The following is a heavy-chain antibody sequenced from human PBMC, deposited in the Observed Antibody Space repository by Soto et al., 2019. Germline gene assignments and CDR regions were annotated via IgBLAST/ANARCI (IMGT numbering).Heavy chain of an antibody. CDR2: IYNGGRT. V-gene: IGHV4-30-4*01. D-gene: IGHD7-27*01. CDR1: GGSISTVNYW. Sequence: QVQLQESGPGLVKPSQTLSLTCTVSGGSISTVNYWWSWIRQSPDMGLEWIGHIYNGGRTYNNPSLESRVTMSVDTAKNQPSLTLSSVSAADTAGYYWARGASGDKVDSWGQGTLVTVSS. CDR3: ARGASGDKVDS. J-gene: IGHJ4*02.